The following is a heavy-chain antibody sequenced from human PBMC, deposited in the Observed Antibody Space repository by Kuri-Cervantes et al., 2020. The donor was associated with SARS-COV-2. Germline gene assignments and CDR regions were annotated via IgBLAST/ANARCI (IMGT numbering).Heavy chain of an antibody. J-gene: IGHJ6*02. Sequence: SETLSLTCAVYGGSFSGYYWSWIRQPPGKGLEWIGEINHSGSTNYNPSLKSRVTISVDTSKNQFSLKLSSVTAADTAVYYCARSPRCSSTSCRYYYYGMDVWGQGTTVTVPS. CDR2: INHSGST. CDR3: ARSPRCSSTSCRYYYYGMDV. D-gene: IGHD2-2*01. CDR1: GGSFSGYY. V-gene: IGHV4-34*01.